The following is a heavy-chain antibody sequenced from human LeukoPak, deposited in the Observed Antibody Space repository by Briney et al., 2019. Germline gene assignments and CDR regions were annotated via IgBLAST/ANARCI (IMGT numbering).Heavy chain of an antibody. Sequence: SETLSLTCTVSGGSISDYYWNWIRQPPGKGLEWIGYIYYSGSTTYNPSLKSRVTMSVDTTKNQFSLKLRSVTAADTAVYYCARGDFCSSTNCYLRPMDVWGKGTTVTVSS. D-gene: IGHD2-2*01. CDR3: ARGDFCSSTNCYLRPMDV. CDR2: IYYSGST. CDR1: GGSISDYY. J-gene: IGHJ6*03. V-gene: IGHV4-59*01.